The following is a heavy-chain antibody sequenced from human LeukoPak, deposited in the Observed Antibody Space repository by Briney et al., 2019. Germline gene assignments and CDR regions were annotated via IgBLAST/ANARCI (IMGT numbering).Heavy chain of an antibody. Sequence: SETLSLTCTVSGGSISSGDYYWSWIRQPPGKGLEWIGYIYYSGSTYYNPSLKSRVTISVDTSKNQFSLKLSSVTAADTAVYYCARLKAAYGGNFRISWFDPWGQGTLVTVSS. J-gene: IGHJ5*02. D-gene: IGHD4-23*01. CDR3: ARLKAAYGGNFRISWFDP. CDR2: IYYSGST. CDR1: GGSISSGDYY. V-gene: IGHV4-30-4*08.